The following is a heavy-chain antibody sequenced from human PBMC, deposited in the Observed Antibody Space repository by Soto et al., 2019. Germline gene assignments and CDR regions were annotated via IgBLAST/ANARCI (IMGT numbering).Heavy chain of an antibody. CDR3: ARMGWFGELSAGMDV. CDR1: GGSFSGYY. CDR2: INHSGST. J-gene: IGHJ6*02. V-gene: IGHV4-34*01. D-gene: IGHD3-10*01. Sequence: SETLSLTCAVYGGSFSGYYWSWIRQPPGKGLEWIGEINHSGSTNYNPSLKSRVTTSVDTSKNQFSLKLSSVTAADTAVYYCARMGWFGELSAGMDVWGQGXTVTVYS.